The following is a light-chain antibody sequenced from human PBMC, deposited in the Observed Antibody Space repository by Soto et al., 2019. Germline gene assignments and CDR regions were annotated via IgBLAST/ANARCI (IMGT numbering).Light chain of an antibody. CDR1: QSISTY. Sequence: DIQMTQSPSSLSASVGDRVTITCRASQSISTYLNWYQWKPGKAPKLLIYDASNLQSGVPSRFNGSGSWTDFTLTISSLHPEDFATYSCQQSYRTPYTFGQGTKLEI. J-gene: IGKJ2*01. V-gene: IGKV1-39*01. CDR2: DAS. CDR3: QQSYRTPYT.